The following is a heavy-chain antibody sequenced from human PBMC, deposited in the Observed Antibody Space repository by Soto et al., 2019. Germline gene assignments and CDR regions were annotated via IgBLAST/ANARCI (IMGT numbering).Heavy chain of an antibody. D-gene: IGHD6-13*01. CDR1: GFTFSSYA. CDR3: AYSSNPFDY. J-gene: IGHJ4*02. CDR2: ISGSGGST. V-gene: IGHV3-23*01. Sequence: EVQLLESGGVLVQPGGSLRLSCAASGFTFSSYAMSWVRQAPGKGLEWVSAISGSGGSTSYADSVKGQYTISRDNSKNTLYLQMNRLRPEDTAVYYCAYSSNPFDYWGQGTLVTVSS.